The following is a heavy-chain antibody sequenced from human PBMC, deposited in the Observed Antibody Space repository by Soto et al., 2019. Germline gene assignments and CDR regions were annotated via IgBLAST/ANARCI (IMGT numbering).Heavy chain of an antibody. CDR3: TRSSGYTYGPLFEY. V-gene: IGHV5-51*01. Sequence: GESLKISCKGSGYSFTSYWIGWVRQMPGRGLEWMGIIYPGDSDIRYSPSFQGQVTISADKSISTAYLQWSSLKASDTAIYYCTRSSGYTYGPLFEYWGQGTLVTVSS. CDR2: IYPGDSDI. CDR1: GYSFTSYW. J-gene: IGHJ4*02. D-gene: IGHD5-18*01.